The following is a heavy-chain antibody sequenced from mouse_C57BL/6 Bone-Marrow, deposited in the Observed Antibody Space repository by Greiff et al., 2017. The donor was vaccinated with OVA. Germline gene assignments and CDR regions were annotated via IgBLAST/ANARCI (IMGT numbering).Heavy chain of an antibody. J-gene: IGHJ4*01. D-gene: IGHD1-1*01. CDR1: GYTFTSYW. CDR2: IHPNSGST. V-gene: IGHV1-64*01. Sequence: QVQLKQPGAELVKPGASVKLSCKASGYTFTSYWMHWVKQRPGQGLEWIGMIHPNSGSTNYNEKFKSKATLTVDKSSSTAYMQLSSLTSEDSAVYYCARWYYGSYAMDYWGQGTSVTVSS. CDR3: ARWYYGSYAMDY.